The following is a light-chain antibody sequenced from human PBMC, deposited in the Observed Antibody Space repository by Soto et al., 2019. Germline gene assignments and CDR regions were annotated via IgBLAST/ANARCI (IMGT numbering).Light chain of an antibody. Sequence: EIVLTQSPVTLSLSPGERATHSCRASLSVSTSLDWYQQKLGQSPRLLIYDAAHRATGIPVRFSGGGSGTDFTLTISSLEPEDSAVYYCQQRSKWPLTFGGGTKVDIK. CDR2: DAA. J-gene: IGKJ4*02. CDR3: QQRSKWPLT. CDR1: LSVSTS. V-gene: IGKV3-11*01.